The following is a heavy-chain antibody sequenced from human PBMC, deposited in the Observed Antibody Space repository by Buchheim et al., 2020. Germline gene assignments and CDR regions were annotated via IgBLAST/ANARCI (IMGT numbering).Heavy chain of an antibody. J-gene: IGHJ4*02. D-gene: IGHD6-19*01. CDR1: GFSFSPYG. V-gene: IGHV3-21*01. CDR3: ARDFSGWSRDY. Sequence: EVQLVESGGDLVKPGGSLRLSCEASGFSFSPYGMPWVRQTPGKGLEWVATIGTGYHQFYPVSLNDGCTISRDNAKHSVHLQMNSLRVEDTGVYFCARDFSGWSRDYWGQGTL. CDR2: IGTGYHQ.